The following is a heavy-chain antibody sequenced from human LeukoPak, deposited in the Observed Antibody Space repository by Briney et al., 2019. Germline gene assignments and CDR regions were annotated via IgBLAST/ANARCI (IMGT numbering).Heavy chain of an antibody. D-gene: IGHD4-17*01. CDR2: INHSGST. CDR1: GGSFSGYY. Sequence: SETLSLTCAVYGGSFSGYYWGWIRQPPGKGLEWIGEINHSGSTNYNPSLKSRVTISVDTSKNQFSLKLSSVTAADTAVYYCARGPNYGDYVGAIYFDYWGQGTLVTVSS. V-gene: IGHV4-34*01. CDR3: ARGPNYGDYVGAIYFDY. J-gene: IGHJ4*02.